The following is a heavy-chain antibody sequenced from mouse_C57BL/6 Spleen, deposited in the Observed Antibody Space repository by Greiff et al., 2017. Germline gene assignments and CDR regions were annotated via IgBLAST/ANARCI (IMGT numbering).Heavy chain of an antibody. V-gene: IGHV5-4*01. CDR1: GFTFSSYA. CDR2: ISDGGSYT. Sequence: EVKLMESGGGLVKPGGSLKLSCAASGFTFSSYAMSWVRQTPEKRLEWVATISDGGSYTYYPDNVKGRFTISRDNANNNLYLQMSHLRSEDTAMYYCARDGWLLNYWGQGTTLTVSS. CDR3: ARDGWLLNY. D-gene: IGHD2-3*01. J-gene: IGHJ2*01.